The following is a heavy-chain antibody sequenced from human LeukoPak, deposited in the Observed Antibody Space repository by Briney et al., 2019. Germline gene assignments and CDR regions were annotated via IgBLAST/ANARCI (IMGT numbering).Heavy chain of an antibody. CDR3: AGYGSGSYYKAFDF. CDR2: VYYTGSS. D-gene: IGHD3-10*01. Sequence: PSETLSLTCTVSGGSISSSYWSWIRQPPGKGLEWLGYVYYTGSSYYNPSLKSRATTSIDMSKNQFSLKLTSMTAADTAVYYCAGYGSGSYYKAFDFWGQGILVTVSS. J-gene: IGHJ4*02. V-gene: IGHV4-59*01. CDR1: GGSISSSY.